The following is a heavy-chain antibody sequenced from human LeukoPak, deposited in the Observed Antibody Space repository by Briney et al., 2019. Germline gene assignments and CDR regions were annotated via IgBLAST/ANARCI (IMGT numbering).Heavy chain of an antibody. V-gene: IGHV5-51*01. J-gene: IGHJ4*02. CDR1: GYSFTSYW. Sequence: GESLQISCKGSGYSFTSYWIGWVRQMPGKGLEWMGIIYPGDSDTRYSPSFQGQVTISADKSITTAYLQWSSLEASDTAMYYCARQVPAGQYYFDYWGQGTLVTVSS. CDR3: ARQVPAGQYYFDY. CDR2: IYPGDSDT.